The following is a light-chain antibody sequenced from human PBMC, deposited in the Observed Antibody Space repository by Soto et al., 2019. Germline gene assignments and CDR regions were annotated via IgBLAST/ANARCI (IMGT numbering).Light chain of an antibody. CDR3: QSYDSSLSGWV. V-gene: IGLV1-40*01. CDR1: SSNIGAGYD. Sequence: QSVLTQPPSVSGAPGQRVTISCTGSSSNIGAGYDVHWYQQLPGTAPKLLISGNSNRPSGVPDRFSGSKSGTSASLAITGLQAGDEADYYCQSYDSSLSGWVFGGGTMLTVL. J-gene: IGLJ3*02. CDR2: GNS.